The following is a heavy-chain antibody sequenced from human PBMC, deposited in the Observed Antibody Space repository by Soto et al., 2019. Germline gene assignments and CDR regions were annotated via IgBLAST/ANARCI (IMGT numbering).Heavy chain of an antibody. CDR3: ARENSRISPRLFQH. D-gene: IGHD6-6*01. CDR1: GFIFSDYA. Sequence: GGSLRLSCVASGFIFSDYAMHWARQAPGKGLEWVALISPAGTNQYYADSAKGRFTISRDNSKNTLCLQMNSLRPEDTGLYYCARENSRISPRLFQHWGHGTLVTVFS. V-gene: IGHV3-30-3*01. CDR2: ISPAGTNQ. J-gene: IGHJ1*01.